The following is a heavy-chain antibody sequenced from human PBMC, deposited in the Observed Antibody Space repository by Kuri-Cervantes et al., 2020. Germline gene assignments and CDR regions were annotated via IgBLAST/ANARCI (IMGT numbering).Heavy chain of an antibody. V-gene: IGHV3-9*01. CDR2: ISWNSGSI. CDR3: ARDGYNLEGVDY. D-gene: IGHD5-24*01. J-gene: IGHJ4*02. Sequence: GGSLRLSCAASGFTFDDYAMHWVRQAPGKGLEWVSGISWNSGSIGYADSVKGRFTISRDNAKNSLYLQMNSLRAEDTALYYCARDGYNLEGVDYWGQGTLVTVSS. CDR1: GFTFDDYA.